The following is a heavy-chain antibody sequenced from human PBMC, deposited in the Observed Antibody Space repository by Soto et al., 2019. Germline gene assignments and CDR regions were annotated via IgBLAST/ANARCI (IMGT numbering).Heavy chain of an antibody. J-gene: IGHJ4*02. CDR2: INHSGNT. CDR3: ARDPVASAGTLDF. Sequence: SETLSLTCVVSGYSISSGDYWGWIRQPPGKGLEWIGSINHSGNTYYNPSLKSRVTISKDTSKNQFSLKLTSVTAADTAVYYCARDPVASAGTLDFWGQGTLVTVSS. CDR1: GYSISSGDY. D-gene: IGHD6-13*01. V-gene: IGHV4-38-2*02.